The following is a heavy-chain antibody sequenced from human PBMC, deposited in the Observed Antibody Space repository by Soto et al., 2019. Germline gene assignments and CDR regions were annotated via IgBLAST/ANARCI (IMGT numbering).Heavy chain of an antibody. CDR2: ISSSGSTI. J-gene: IGHJ2*01. D-gene: IGHD2-21*02. V-gene: IGHV3-11*01. Sequence: QEQLVESGGCLVKPGGSLRLSCAASGFTFSDYYMSWIRQAPGKGLEWVSYISSSGSTIYYADSVKGRFTISRDNAKNSLYLQMNSLRAEDTAVYYCARGIHEAYCGGDCSHPCDWYFDLWGRGTLVTVSS. CDR3: ARGIHEAYCGGDCSHPCDWYFDL. CDR1: GFTFSDYY.